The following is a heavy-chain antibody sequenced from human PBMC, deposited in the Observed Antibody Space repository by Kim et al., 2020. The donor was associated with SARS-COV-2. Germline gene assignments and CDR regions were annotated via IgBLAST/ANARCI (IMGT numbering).Heavy chain of an antibody. V-gene: IGHV3-23*01. Sequence: GGSLRRSCAASGFTFSSYAMSWVRQAPGTGLEWVSAISGSGGSTYYADSVKGRFTISRDNSKNTLYLQMNSRRAEDTAVYYGAARIAGAVGNWGQGTLV. J-gene: IGHJ4*02. CDR2: ISGSGGST. CDR3: AARIAGAVGN. CDR1: GFTFSSYA. D-gene: IGHD6-19*01.